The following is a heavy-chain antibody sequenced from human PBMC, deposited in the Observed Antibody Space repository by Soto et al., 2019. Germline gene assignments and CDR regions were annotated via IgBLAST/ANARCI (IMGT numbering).Heavy chain of an antibody. Sequence: PSETLSLTCTVSGCSISSSSYYWGWVRPPPGKGLEWIGFVYYTGTTNYNPSLKSRVTISVDKSKNPFSLKLSSVTAADTAVYYCARDPSYCSGGSCYSGEFDYWGQGTLVTVSS. V-gene: IGHV4-61*05. CDR1: GCSISSSSYY. D-gene: IGHD2-15*01. J-gene: IGHJ4*02. CDR2: VYYTGTT. CDR3: ARDPSYCSGGSCYSGEFDY.